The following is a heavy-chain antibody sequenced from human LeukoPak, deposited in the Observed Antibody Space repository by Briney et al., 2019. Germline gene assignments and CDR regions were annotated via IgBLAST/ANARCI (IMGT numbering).Heavy chain of an antibody. V-gene: IGHV4-59*01. J-gene: IGHJ4*02. CDR3: ARASWAYSPFDS. D-gene: IGHD2-21*01. CDR1: GGSISSYY. CDR2: IYYSGST. Sequence: SETLSLTCTVSGGSISSYYWSWIRQPPGKGLEWIGYIYYSGSTNYNPSLKSRVTISVDTSKNQFSLKLSSVTAADTAVYYCARASWAYSPFDSWGQGTLVTVSS.